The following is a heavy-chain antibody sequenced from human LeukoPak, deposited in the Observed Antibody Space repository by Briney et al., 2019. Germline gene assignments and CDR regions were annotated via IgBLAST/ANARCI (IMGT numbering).Heavy chain of an antibody. CDR2: IYHSGST. CDR3: ARGSRRSGFRAADY. V-gene: IGHV4-30-2*01. D-gene: IGHD3-10*01. Sequence: SETLSLTCAVSGGSISSDGYSWSWIRQPPGKGLEWIGYIYHSGSTYYNPSLKSRVTISVDRSKNQFSLKLSSVTAADTAVYYCARGSRRSGFRAADYWGQGTLVTVSS. CDR1: GGSISSDGYS. J-gene: IGHJ4*02.